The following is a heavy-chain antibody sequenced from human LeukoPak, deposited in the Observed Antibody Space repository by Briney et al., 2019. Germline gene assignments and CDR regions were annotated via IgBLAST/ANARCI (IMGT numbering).Heavy chain of an antibody. Sequence: SETLSLTCAVSGGPISSSNWWSWVRQPPGKGLEWIGEIYHSGGTNYNPSLESRVTISVDKSKNQFSLKLSSVTAADTAVYYCARGDYYGSGSYYYYWGQGTLVTVSS. J-gene: IGHJ4*02. CDR2: IYHSGGT. V-gene: IGHV4-4*02. D-gene: IGHD3-10*01. CDR3: ARGDYYGSGSYYYY. CDR1: GGPISSSNW.